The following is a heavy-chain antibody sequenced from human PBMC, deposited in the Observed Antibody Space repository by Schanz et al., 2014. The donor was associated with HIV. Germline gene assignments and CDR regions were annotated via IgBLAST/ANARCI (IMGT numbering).Heavy chain of an antibody. CDR2: IYTTGDT. J-gene: IGHJ4*02. CDR1: GFTFSSYD. V-gene: IGHV3-13*01. Sequence: EVQLVESGGGLVQPGGSLRLSCAASGFTFSSYDMHWFRQGRGKGLEWVSTIYTTGDTYYQASVEGRFTISRENAKNSLYLQMNSLRAGDTAVYYCTRDFARAMVVPGGDYWGQGALVTVSS. CDR3: TRDFARAMVVPGGDY. D-gene: IGHD5-18*01.